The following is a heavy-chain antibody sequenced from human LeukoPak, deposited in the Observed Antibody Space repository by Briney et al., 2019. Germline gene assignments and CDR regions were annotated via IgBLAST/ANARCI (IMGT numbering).Heavy chain of an antibody. V-gene: IGHV4-59*01. D-gene: IGHD4-17*01. CDR1: GGSISSYY. Sequence: SETLSLTCTGSGGSISSYYWSWIRQPPGKGLEWIGYIYYSGSTNYNPSLKSRVTISVDTSKNQFSLKLSSVTAADTAVYYCARGGSPGDSFGYWGQGTLVTVSS. CDR2: IYYSGST. CDR3: ARGGSPGDSFGY. J-gene: IGHJ4*02.